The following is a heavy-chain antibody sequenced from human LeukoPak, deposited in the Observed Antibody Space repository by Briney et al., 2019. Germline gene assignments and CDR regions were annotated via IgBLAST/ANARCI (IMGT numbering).Heavy chain of an antibody. Sequence: SETLSLTCAVSGGSLSSSNWWGGAGQPPGKGLEGSGEIYHRGSTNYNPSLKRRVTISVDKSKNRFSLKLSSVTAADTAVYYCASSQSIAAARDYWGQGTLVTVSS. J-gene: IGHJ4*02. V-gene: IGHV4-4*02. D-gene: IGHD6-13*01. CDR2: IYHRGST. CDR3: ASSQSIAAARDY. CDR1: GGSLSSSNW.